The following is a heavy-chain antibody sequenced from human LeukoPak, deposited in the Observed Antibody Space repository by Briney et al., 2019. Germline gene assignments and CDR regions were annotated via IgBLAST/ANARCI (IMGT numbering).Heavy chain of an antibody. V-gene: IGHV6-1*01. CDR1: GDSVSSNSAA. J-gene: IGHJ4*02. CDR3: ALGLGSPSEVAFDY. D-gene: IGHD6-6*01. CDR2: IYYRSKWYN. Sequence: SQTLSLTCAISGDSVSSNSAAWNWIRQSPSRGLEWLGRIYYRSKWYNDYAVSVKSRITINPDTSKNQFSLQLNSVTPEDTAVYYCALGLGSPSEVAFDYWGQGTLVTVSS.